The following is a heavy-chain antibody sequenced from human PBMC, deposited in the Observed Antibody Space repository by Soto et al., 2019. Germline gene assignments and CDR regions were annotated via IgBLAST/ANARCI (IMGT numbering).Heavy chain of an antibody. CDR3: AKDRAHYCGSGGYYSD. V-gene: IGHV3-9*01. J-gene: IGHJ4*02. Sequence: EVQLVESGGTLVQPGRSLRLSCAATGFTFDDYAMHWVRQAPGKGLEWVSHISWNSVNIDYADSVKGRFTVSRDNAKNSLYLQMNSLRAEDTALYYCAKDRAHYCGSGGYYSDWGQGTRVTVSS. CDR1: GFTFDDYA. D-gene: IGHD3-10*01. CDR2: ISWNSVNI.